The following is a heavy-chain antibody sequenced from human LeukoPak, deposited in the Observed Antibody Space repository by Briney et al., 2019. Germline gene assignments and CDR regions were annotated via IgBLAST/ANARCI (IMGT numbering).Heavy chain of an antibody. CDR2: IYYSGST. D-gene: IGHD5-18*01. Sequence: NPSETLSLTCTVSGGSISSGSYYWGWIRQPPGKGLEWIGSIYYSGSTYYNPSLKSRVTISVDTSKNRFSLKLSSVTAADTAVYYCARQPAMAQMGTDYWGQGTLVTVSS. CDR1: GGSISSGSYY. V-gene: IGHV4-39*01. CDR3: ARQPAMAQMGTDY. J-gene: IGHJ4*02.